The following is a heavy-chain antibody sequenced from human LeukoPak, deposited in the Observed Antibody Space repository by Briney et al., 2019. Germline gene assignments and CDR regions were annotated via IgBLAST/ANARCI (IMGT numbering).Heavy chain of an antibody. Sequence: ASVKVSCKASGYTFTGYYMHWVRQAPGQGLEWMGWINPNSGGTNYAQKFQGRVTMTRDTSISTAYMELSRLRSDDTAVYYCATPIAHYDILTGYYNAPGYWGQGTLVTVSS. CDR3: ATPIAHYDILTGYYNAPGY. CDR2: INPNSGGT. CDR1: GYTFTGYY. V-gene: IGHV1-2*02. J-gene: IGHJ4*02. D-gene: IGHD3-9*01.